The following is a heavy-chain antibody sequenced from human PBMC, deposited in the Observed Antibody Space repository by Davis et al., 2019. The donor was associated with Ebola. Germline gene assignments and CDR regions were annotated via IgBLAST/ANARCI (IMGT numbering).Heavy chain of an antibody. CDR1: GFTFSGSA. Sequence: GAPLRPSCAAPGFTFSGSATHWVRKAPGKGLEWVGRIRSKANSDATANAATVKGRSTIPRNDSKNTAYLQMNSLKTEDTAVSYCTTTTTASDYWGQGTLVTVSS. V-gene: IGHV3-73*01. CDR3: TTTTTASDY. J-gene: IGHJ4*02. CDR2: IRSKANSDAT. D-gene: IGHD4-11*01.